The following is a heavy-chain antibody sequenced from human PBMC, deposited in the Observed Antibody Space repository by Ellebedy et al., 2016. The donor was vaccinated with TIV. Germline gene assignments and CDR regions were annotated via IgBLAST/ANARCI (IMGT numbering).Heavy chain of an antibody. CDR3: ARVVVGIYCSSTSCYFERGLDY. J-gene: IGHJ4*02. CDR1: GGSISSSSYY. Sequence: SETLSLTXTVSGGSISSSSYYWGWIRQPPGKGLEWIGSIYYSGSTYYNPSLKSRVTISVDTSKNQFSLKLSSVTAADTAVYYCARVVVGIYCSSTSCYFERGLDYWGQGTLVTVSS. CDR2: IYYSGST. V-gene: IGHV4-39*01. D-gene: IGHD2-2*01.